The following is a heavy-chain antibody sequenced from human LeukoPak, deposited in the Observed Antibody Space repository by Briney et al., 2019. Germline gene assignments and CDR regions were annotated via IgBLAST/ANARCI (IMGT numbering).Heavy chain of an antibody. Sequence: GGTLRLSCAASGFTFGSYGMTWVRQAPGKGLEWVSTVSGSAFSTYYADSVKGRFTISRDNSKNTLYLQMSSLRVEDTAMYYCATSGYLYFDYWGQGTLVTVSS. CDR3: ATSGYLYFDY. J-gene: IGHJ4*02. D-gene: IGHD3-22*01. CDR1: GFTFGSYG. CDR2: VSGSAFST. V-gene: IGHV3-23*01.